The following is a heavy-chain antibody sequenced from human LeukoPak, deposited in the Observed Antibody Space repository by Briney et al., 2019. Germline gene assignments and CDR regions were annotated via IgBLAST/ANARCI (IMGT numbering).Heavy chain of an antibody. CDR3: AKAGLRYYDSSGYYA. V-gene: IGHV3-23*01. CDR2: ISGSGGST. J-gene: IGHJ5*02. CDR1: GFTFSSYA. D-gene: IGHD3-22*01. Sequence: PGGSLRLSCAASGFTFSSYAMSWVRQAPGKGLEWVSAISGSGGSTYYADSVKGRFTISRDNSKNTLYLQMNSLRAEDTAVYYCAKAGLRYYDSSGYYAWGQGTLVTVSS.